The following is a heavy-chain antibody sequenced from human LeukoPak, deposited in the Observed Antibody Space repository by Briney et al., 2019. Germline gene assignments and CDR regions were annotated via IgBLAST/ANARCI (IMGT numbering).Heavy chain of an antibody. Sequence: GASVKVSCKASGDTFSSYAIDWVRQAPGRGLEWMGRIIPILDISNYAQKFQGRVTITADKSTSTAYMELIRLRSEDTAVYYCARATAAVIFFDQWGQGTLVTVSS. CDR1: GDTFSSYA. V-gene: IGHV1-69*04. J-gene: IGHJ4*02. CDR3: ARATAAVIFFDQ. CDR2: IIPILDIS. D-gene: IGHD6-13*01.